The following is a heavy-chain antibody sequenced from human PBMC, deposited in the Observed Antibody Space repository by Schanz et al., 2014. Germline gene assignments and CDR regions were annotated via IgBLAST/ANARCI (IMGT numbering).Heavy chain of an antibody. V-gene: IGHV1-18*01. Sequence: VQLEQSGAEVKKPGSSVKVSCKASGGTFSSFGINWVRQAPGQGPEFMGWISTFRNEDTNSAQRFQGRLTMTTDTSTSTAYMELRSLRSDDTAVYYCARVQDDILTGSEYYYGMDVWGQGTTVTVSS. CDR3: ARVQDDILTGSEYYYGMDV. CDR2: ISTFRNEDT. J-gene: IGHJ6*02. D-gene: IGHD3-9*01. CDR1: GGTFSSFG.